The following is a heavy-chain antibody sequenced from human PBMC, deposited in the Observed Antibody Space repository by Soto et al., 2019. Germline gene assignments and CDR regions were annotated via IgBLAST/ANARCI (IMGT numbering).Heavy chain of an antibody. J-gene: IGHJ4*02. V-gene: IGHV2-5*02. Sequence: QITLKESGPTLVKPTQTLTLTCTFSGFSLSTSGVGVGWIRQPPGKALEWLALIYWVDDKRYSPSLKSRLTITKDTSKSQVGLTMTSMDPVETATYYCAHAHEYSSAYYVACWGQGTLVTASS. CDR2: IYWVDDK. CDR1: GFSLSTSGVG. CDR3: AHAHEYSSAYYVAC. D-gene: IGHD6-6*01.